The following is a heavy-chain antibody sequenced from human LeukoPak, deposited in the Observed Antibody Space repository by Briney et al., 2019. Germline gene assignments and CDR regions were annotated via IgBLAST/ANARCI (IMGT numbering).Heavy chain of an antibody. Sequence: GGSLRLSCAASGLAFSSQAMGWVRQAPGKGLEWVSVISDSGSITYYADSVKGRFTISRDNSKNTLFLQMNSVRAEDTAVYYCAKDARRTSGWYFFDYWGQGSLVTVSS. CDR1: GLAFSSQA. CDR2: ISDSGSIT. J-gene: IGHJ4*02. D-gene: IGHD6-19*01. CDR3: AKDARRTSGWYFFDY. V-gene: IGHV3-23*01.